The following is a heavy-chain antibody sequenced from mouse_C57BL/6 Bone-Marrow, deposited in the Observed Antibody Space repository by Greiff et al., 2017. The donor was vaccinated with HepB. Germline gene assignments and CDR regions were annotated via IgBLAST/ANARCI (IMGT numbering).Heavy chain of an antibody. J-gene: IGHJ1*03. Sequence: VQLQQPGAELVKPGASVKMSCKASGYTFTSYWITWVKQRPGQGLEWIGDIYPGSGSTNYNEKFKSKATLTVDTSSSTAYMQLSSLTSEDSAVYYCARLGLLLRSYWYFDVWGTGTTVTVSS. CDR2: IYPGSGST. D-gene: IGHD1-1*01. CDR1: GYTFTSYW. CDR3: ARLGLLLRSYWYFDV. V-gene: IGHV1-55*01.